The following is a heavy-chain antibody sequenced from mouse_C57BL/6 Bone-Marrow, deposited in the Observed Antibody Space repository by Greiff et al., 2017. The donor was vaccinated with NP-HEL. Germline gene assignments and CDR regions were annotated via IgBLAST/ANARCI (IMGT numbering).Heavy chain of an antibody. CDR1: GFTFSDYY. CDR3: ARRDYGNYGGSWFAY. J-gene: IGHJ3*01. V-gene: IGHV5-16*01. CDR2: INYDGSST. Sequence: DVMLVESEGGLVQPGSSMKLSCTASGFTFSDYYMAWVRQVPEKGLEWVANINYDGSSTYYLDSLKSRFIISRDNAKNILYLQMSSLKSEDTATYYCARRDYGNYGGSWFAYWGQGTLVTVSA. D-gene: IGHD2-1*01.